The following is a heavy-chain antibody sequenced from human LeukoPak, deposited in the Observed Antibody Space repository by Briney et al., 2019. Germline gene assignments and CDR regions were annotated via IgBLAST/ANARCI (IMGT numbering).Heavy chain of an antibody. D-gene: IGHD3-16*01. CDR1: GASISISSYY. V-gene: IGHV4-4*07. CDR3: ARAHLGFDS. CDR2: IHTSGST. Sequence: SETLSLTCSVSGASISISSYYWNWMRQPAGKGLEWIGRIHTSGSTNYNPSLKSRVTMSIDTSKNQFSLELTSVTAADTAVYYCARAHLGFDSWGQGALVTVSS. J-gene: IGHJ5*01.